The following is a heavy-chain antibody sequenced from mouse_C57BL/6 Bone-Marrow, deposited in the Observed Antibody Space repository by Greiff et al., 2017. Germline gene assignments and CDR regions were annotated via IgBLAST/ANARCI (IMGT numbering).Heavy chain of an antibody. Sequence: EVKLQESGPGLVKPSQSLSLTCSVTGYSITSGYYWNWIRQFPGNKLEWMGYISYDGSNNYNPSLKNRISITRDTSKNQFFLKLNSVTTEDTATYYCARSPIYGSSYGYFDVWGTGTTVTVSS. CDR1: GYSITSGYY. J-gene: IGHJ1*03. V-gene: IGHV3-6*01. CDR3: ARSPIYGSSYGYFDV. D-gene: IGHD1-1*01. CDR2: ISYDGSN.